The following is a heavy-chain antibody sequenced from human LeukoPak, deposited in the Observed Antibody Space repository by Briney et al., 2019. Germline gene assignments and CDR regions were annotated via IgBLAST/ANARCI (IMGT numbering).Heavy chain of an antibody. CDR2: ISSSSSYI. D-gene: IGHD2-2*01. J-gene: IGHJ6*03. CDR1: GFTFSSYS. CDR3: AREYQLLGYYYYYYYMDV. V-gene: IGHV3-21*01. Sequence: GGSLRLSCAASGFTFSSYSMNWVRQAPGKGLEWVSSISSSSSYIYYADSVKGRFTISRDNAKNSLYLQMNSLRAEDTAVYYCAREYQLLGYYYYYYYMDVWGKGTTVTVSS.